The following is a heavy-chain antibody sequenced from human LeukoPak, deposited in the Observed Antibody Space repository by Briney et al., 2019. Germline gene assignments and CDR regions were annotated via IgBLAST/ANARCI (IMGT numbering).Heavy chain of an antibody. CDR1: GFTFSNYA. CDR3: AKESQQLAPFNSPGFDY. CDR2: ISGSGDII. J-gene: IGHJ4*02. D-gene: IGHD6-13*01. Sequence: GGSLRLSCAATGFTFSNYAMSWVRQAQGKGLEWVSVISGSGDIIYYADSVKGRFTISRDNSKNTLYLQMSSLRAEDTALYYCAKESQQLAPFNSPGFDYWGQGTLVTVSS. V-gene: IGHV3-23*01.